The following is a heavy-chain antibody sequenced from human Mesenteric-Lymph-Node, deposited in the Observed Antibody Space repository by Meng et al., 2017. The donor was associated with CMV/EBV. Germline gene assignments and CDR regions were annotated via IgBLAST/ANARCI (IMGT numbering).Heavy chain of an antibody. CDR1: GYTFTSYD. D-gene: IGHD2-21*01. J-gene: IGHJ3*02. Sequence: ASVKVSCKASGYTFTSYDVIWVRQATGQGLEWMGWMNPNSGDTGYTQKFQGRIAMTRSTSISTAYMELSSLRSEDTAVYYCARHKSFESVIDLIPDAFAIWGQGTTVTVSS. CDR3: ARHKSFESVIDLIPDAFAI. CDR2: MNPNSGDT. V-gene: IGHV1-8*01.